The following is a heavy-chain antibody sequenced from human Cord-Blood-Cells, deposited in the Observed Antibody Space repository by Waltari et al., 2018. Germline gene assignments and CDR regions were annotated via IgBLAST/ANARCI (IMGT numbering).Heavy chain of an antibody. CDR3: ARGRYQLLDDAFDI. V-gene: IGHV4-59*01. Sequence: QVQLQESGPGLVKPSETLSLTCTVSGGPISSYYWSWIRQPPGKGLEWIGYIYYSGSTSYNPSLKSRVTISVDTSKNQFSLKLSSVTAADTAVYYCARGRYQLLDDAFDIWGQGTMVTVSS. J-gene: IGHJ3*02. D-gene: IGHD2-2*01. CDR1: GGPISSYY. CDR2: IYYSGST.